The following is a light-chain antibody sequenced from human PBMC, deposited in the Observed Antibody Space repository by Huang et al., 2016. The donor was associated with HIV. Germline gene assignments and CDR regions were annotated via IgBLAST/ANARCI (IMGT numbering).Light chain of an antibody. CDR2: GSS. V-gene: IGKV3-15*01. Sequence: IVMTQSPGTLSMSPGERATLSCRASQSIARNLAWYQQKPGQPPRLLIHGSSTRATGIPVRFSGSVSGTDFTLTISSLQSGDLAVYYCQQYDDWPRTFGQGTKVDIK. CDR3: QQYDDWPRT. J-gene: IGKJ1*01. CDR1: QSIARN.